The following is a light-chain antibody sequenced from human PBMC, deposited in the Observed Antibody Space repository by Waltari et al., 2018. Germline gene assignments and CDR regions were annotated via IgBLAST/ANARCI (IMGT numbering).Light chain of an antibody. Sequence: SYALTPPPSVSVAPGTTARITCGGDNLGSYSVHWYQQKPGQAPVLVIFYDSDRPSGIPERFSGSNSGNTATLTISSVEAGDEAKYYCHVWHPDMDPGVFGPGTEVSV. CDR1: NLGSYS. CDR2: YDS. J-gene: IGLJ1*01. V-gene: IGLV3-21*04. CDR3: HVWHPDMDPGV.